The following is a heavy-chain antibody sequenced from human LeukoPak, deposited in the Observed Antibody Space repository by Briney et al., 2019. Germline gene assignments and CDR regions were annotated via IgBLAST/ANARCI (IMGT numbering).Heavy chain of an antibody. V-gene: IGHV4-61*02. D-gene: IGHD2-8*01. J-gene: IGHJ4*02. Sequence: SETLSLTCSVSGGSISSGSYFWSWIRQPAGKGLECIGRIYISGNTNYNPSLKSRVTISVDTSKNQFSLKLSSVTAADTAVYYCARGYCTNGVCPIGDYWGQGTLVTVSS. CDR1: GGSISSGSYF. CDR2: IYISGNT. CDR3: ARGYCTNGVCPIGDY.